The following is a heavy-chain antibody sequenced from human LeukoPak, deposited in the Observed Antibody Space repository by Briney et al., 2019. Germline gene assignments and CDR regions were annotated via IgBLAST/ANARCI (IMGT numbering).Heavy chain of an antibody. CDR2: IIPIFGTA. Sequence: SVKVSCKASGGTFSSYAISWVRQAPGQGLEWMGGIIPIFGTANYAQKFQGRVTITADKSTSTAYMELSSLRSEDTAVYYCAKDPVFWSGVTPSYYYYGMDVWGQGTTVTVSS. D-gene: IGHD3-3*01. V-gene: IGHV1-69*06. J-gene: IGHJ6*02. CDR3: AKDPVFWSGVTPSYYYYGMDV. CDR1: GGTFSSYA.